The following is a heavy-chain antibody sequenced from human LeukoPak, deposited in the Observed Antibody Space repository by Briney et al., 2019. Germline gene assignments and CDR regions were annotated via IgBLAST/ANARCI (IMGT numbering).Heavy chain of an antibody. V-gene: IGHV3-7*01. CDR3: ARGTAVSIGLADF. J-gene: IGHJ4*02. D-gene: IGHD6-19*01. CDR1: GFTFSRYW. Sequence: PGGSLRLSCAASGFTFSRYWMTWVRQAPGKGLEWVANIKEDGSEKYYVDSVKGRLTISRDNAKNSLYLQMGSLRAEDTAVYYCARGTAVSIGLADFWGQGTLVTVSS. CDR2: IKEDGSEK.